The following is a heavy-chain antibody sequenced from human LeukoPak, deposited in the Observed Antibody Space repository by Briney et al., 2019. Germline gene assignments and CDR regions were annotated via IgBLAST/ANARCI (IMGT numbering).Heavy chain of an antibody. Sequence: TGGSLRLSCAASGFTFNNYALHWVRQAPGKGLEWVAVMSNDGNNKYTADSVKGRFTISRDNSKNTLYLQMNSLRPEDTALYYXXXXXXILGAPSAFDIWGHGTMVTVSS. V-gene: IGHV3-30*04. CDR3: XXXXXILGAPSAFDI. CDR2: MSNDGNNK. CDR1: GFTFNNYA. J-gene: IGHJ3*02. D-gene: IGHD3-3*02.